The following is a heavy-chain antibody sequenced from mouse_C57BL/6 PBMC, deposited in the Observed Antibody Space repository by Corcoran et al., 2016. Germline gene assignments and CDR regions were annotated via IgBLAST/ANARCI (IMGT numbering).Heavy chain of an antibody. CDR1: GYSITSGYY. CDR3: ARDDGYYEDYFDY. V-gene: IGHV3-6*01. Sequence: DVQLQESGPGLVKPSQSLSLTCSVTGYSITSGYYWNWIRQFPGNKLEWMGYISYDGSNNYNPSLKNRISITRDTSKNQFFLKLNSVTTEDTATYYCARDDGYYEDYFDYWGQGTTLTVSS. D-gene: IGHD2-3*01. J-gene: IGHJ2*01. CDR2: ISYDGSN.